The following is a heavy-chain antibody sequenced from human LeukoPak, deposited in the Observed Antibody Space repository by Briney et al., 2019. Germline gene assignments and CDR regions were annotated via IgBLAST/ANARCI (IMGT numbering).Heavy chain of an antibody. CDR1: GFTLGSNT. CDR2: ITGSGEST. CDR3: AKGTSASGTYYAGWAF. J-gene: IGHJ4*03. V-gene: IGHV3-23*01. Sequence: GGSLSLSCAASGFTLGSNTMSWVRQAPGKGLEWVSTITGSGESTYYADSVKGRFTISRDSSKNTLYLQMNSLRAEDTAVYYCAKGTSASGTYYAGWAFWGQGTLVTVSS. D-gene: IGHD3-10*01.